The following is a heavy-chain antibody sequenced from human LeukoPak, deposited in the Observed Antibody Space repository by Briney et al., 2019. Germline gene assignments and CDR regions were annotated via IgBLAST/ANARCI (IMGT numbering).Heavy chain of an antibody. CDR3: ARIFRYQLVDYYALDV. D-gene: IGHD2-2*01. CDR2: ISGSGVST. J-gene: IGHJ6*02. CDR1: GFTFSNNA. V-gene: IGHV3-23*01. Sequence: GGSLRLSCAASGFTFSNNAMTWVRLAPGKGLEWVSCISGSGVSTYYADSVKGRFTISRDNAKNSVSLQMNSLRAEDTAVYYCARIFRYQLVDYYALDVWGQGTTVTVSS.